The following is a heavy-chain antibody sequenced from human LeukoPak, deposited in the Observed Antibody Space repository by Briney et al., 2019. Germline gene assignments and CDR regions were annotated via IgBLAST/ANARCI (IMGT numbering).Heavy chain of an antibody. Sequence: GGSLRLSCAASGFTFSSYAMSWVRQAPGKGLEWVSAISGSGGSTYYADSVKGRFTISRDNSKSTLYPQMNSLSAEDTAVYYCAKDHWPSIAAAGTWWFDPWGQGTLVTVSS. J-gene: IGHJ5*02. V-gene: IGHV3-23*01. D-gene: IGHD6-13*01. CDR1: GFTFSSYA. CDR3: AKDHWPSIAAAGTWWFDP. CDR2: ISGSGGST.